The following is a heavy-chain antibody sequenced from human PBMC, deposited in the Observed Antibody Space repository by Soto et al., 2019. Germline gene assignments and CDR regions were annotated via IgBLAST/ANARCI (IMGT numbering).Heavy chain of an antibody. Sequence: SETLSLTCTVSGCSISSSSYYWGWIRQPPGKGLEWIGSIYYSGSTYYNPSLKSRVTISVDTSKNQFSLKLSSVTAADTAVYYCARHEYPPFDIVVVPAVDYWGQGTLVTVSS. D-gene: IGHD2-2*01. CDR2: IYYSGST. CDR3: ARHEYPPFDIVVVPAVDY. V-gene: IGHV4-39*01. CDR1: GCSISSSSYY. J-gene: IGHJ4*02.